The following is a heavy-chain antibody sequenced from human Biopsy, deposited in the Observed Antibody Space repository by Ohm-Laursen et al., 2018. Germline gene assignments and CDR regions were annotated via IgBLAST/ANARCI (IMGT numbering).Heavy chain of an antibody. V-gene: IGHV4-59*08. CDR1: GGSISSYY. D-gene: IGHD3-22*01. J-gene: IGHJ5*02. CDR2: IYYSGST. Sequence: TLSLTCTVSGGSISSYYWSWIRQPPGKGLEWIGYIYYSGSTNYNPSLKSRVTISVDTSKNQFSLKLNSVTAADTAVYYCARDYDTSGYYYVSWGQGTLVTVSS. CDR3: ARDYDTSGYYYVS.